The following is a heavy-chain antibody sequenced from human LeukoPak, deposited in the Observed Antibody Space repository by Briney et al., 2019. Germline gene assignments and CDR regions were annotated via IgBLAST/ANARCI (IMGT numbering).Heavy chain of an antibody. CDR1: GFSLSTSGVG. Sequence: SGPTLVKPTQTLTLTCTFSGFSLSTSGVGVGWIRQPPGKALEWLALIYWDDDKRYSPSLKSRLTITKDTSKNQVVLTMTNMGPVDTATYYCAHSIAAADINWFDPWGQGTLVTVSS. CDR3: AHSIAAADINWFDP. D-gene: IGHD6-13*01. CDR2: IYWDDDK. J-gene: IGHJ5*02. V-gene: IGHV2-5*02.